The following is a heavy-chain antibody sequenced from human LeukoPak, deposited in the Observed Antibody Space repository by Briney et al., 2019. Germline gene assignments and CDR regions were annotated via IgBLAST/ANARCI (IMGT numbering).Heavy chain of an antibody. CDR2: LTRSGDAT. CDR1: EFTFSNYG. CDR3: ARRMGSGSYYFDY. D-gene: IGHD6-19*01. J-gene: IGHJ4*02. V-gene: IGHV3-23*01. Sequence: GGSLRLSCAAYEFTFSNYGMSWVRQAPGGGLEWVSTLTRSGDATYYADSVKGRFTISRDISNNALYLQMNSLRAEDAAMYYCARRMGSGSYYFDYWGQGTLVTVSS.